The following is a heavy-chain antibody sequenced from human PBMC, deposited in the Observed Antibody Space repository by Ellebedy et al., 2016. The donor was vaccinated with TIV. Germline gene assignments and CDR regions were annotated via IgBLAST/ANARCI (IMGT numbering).Heavy chain of an antibody. CDR3: AREGNGLFDI. J-gene: IGHJ5*02. CDR2: IHHSGSR. CDR1: GGSISNYH. D-gene: IGHD1-1*01. V-gene: IGHV4-59*01. Sequence: SQTLSLTXXVSGGSISNYHWTWIRRAPGKGLEWIGYIHHSGSRGYNPSLESRVTMSLDMSKNQFSLTLTSVTAADTAVYYCAREGNGLFDIWGQGTLVTISS.